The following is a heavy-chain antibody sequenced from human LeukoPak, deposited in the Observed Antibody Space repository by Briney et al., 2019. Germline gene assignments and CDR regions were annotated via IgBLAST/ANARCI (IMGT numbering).Heavy chain of an antibody. Sequence: SETLSLTCTVSGGSISSYYWSWIRQPPGKGLEWIGYIYYSGSTNYNPSLKSRVTISVDRSKNQFSLKLSSVTAADTAVYYCASSIAAAGTGGFDPWGQGTLVTVSS. CDR3: ASSIAAAGTGGFDP. CDR1: GGSISSYY. D-gene: IGHD6-13*01. CDR2: IYYSGST. V-gene: IGHV4-59*12. J-gene: IGHJ5*02.